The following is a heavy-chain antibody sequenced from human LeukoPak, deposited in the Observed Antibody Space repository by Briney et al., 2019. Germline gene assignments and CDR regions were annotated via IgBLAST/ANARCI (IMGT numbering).Heavy chain of an antibody. V-gene: IGHV3-23*01. J-gene: IGHJ4*02. D-gene: IGHD2-2*01. Sequence: GGSLRLSCAASGFTFSTYKMSWVRQAPGKGLEWVSDISGSGGSPFYADSVKGRFTISRDNSKYTLYLQMNSLRAESTAVYYCAKLGRYQMPLDDYWGQGTLVTVSS. CDR2: ISGSGGSP. CDR3: AKLGRYQMPLDDY. CDR1: GFTFSTYK.